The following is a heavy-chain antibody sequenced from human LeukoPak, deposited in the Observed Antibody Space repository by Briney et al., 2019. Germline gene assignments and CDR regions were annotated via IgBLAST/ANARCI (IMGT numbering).Heavy chain of an antibody. V-gene: IGHV1-2*02. D-gene: IGHD2-2*01. CDR1: GYTFTSYG. J-gene: IGHJ5*02. Sequence: ASVKVSCKASGYTFTSYGISWVRQAPGQGLEWMGWINPNSGGTNYAQKFQGRVTMTRDTSISTAYMELSRLRSDDTAVYYCARDPIVVVPAAIRVFDPWGQGTLVTVSS. CDR2: INPNSGGT. CDR3: ARDPIVVVPAAIRVFDP.